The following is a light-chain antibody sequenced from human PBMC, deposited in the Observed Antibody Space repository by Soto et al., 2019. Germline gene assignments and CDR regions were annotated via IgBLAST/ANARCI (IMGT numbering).Light chain of an antibody. CDR2: KAS. Sequence: DIQMTQSPSTLSASVGDRVTITCRASQSVNNWLAWYQQKPGEAPKLLIYKASTLHSGVPSRFSGSASVTEFTLTISCLQTDDFAYYYCQQYNSYSSLTFGGGTKVEIK. CDR3: QQYNSYSSLT. J-gene: IGKJ4*01. V-gene: IGKV1-5*03. CDR1: QSVNNW.